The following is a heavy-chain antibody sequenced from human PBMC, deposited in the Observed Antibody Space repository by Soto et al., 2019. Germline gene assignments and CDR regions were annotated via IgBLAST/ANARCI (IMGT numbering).Heavy chain of an antibody. D-gene: IGHD3-9*01. CDR1: DDSINSDKYY. V-gene: IGHV4-39*01. CDR2: VYYRGNA. CDR3: ARLEGLATISYYFDF. Sequence: SETLSLTCSVSDDSINSDKYYWGWIRQPPGKGLEWIGSVYYRGNAYYNPSLQTRVTTSLDKSKSQFSLKLNSVTAADSAVYFCARLEGLATISYYFDFWGPGALVTVSS. J-gene: IGHJ4*02.